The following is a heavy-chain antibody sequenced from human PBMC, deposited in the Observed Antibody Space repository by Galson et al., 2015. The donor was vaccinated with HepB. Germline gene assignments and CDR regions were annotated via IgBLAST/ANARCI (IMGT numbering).Heavy chain of an antibody. CDR2: INPSGGST. V-gene: IGHV1-46*03. CDR3: ARYSDNFDY. J-gene: IGHJ4*02. Sequence: SVKVSCKASGGTFSSYAISWVRQAPGQGLEWMGIINPSGGSTSYAQKFQGRVTMTRDTSTSTVYMELSSLRSEDTAVYYCARYSDNFDYWGQGTLVTVSS. D-gene: IGHD6-13*01. CDR1: GGTFSSYA.